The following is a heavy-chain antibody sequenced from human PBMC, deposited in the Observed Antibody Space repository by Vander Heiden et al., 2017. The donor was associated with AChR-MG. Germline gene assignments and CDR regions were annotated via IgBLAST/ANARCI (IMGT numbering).Heavy chain of an antibody. J-gene: IGHJ4*02. D-gene: IGHD5-12*01. Sequence: EVQLLESGGGLVQPGGSLRLSCAASGLTFSRYAMSWVRQAPGKGLEWVSAISGSGGSTYYADSVKGRFTISRDNSKNTLYLQMNSLRAEDTAVYYCAKEVGGSPNFDYWGQGTLVTVSS. CDR3: AKEVGGSPNFDY. CDR1: GLTFSRYA. V-gene: IGHV3-23*01. CDR2: ISGSGGST.